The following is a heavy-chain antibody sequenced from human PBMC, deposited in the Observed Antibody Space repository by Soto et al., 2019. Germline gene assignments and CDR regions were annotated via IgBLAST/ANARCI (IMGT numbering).Heavy chain of an antibody. D-gene: IGHD2-8*01. Sequence: QLQLQESGPGLVKPSETLSLTCTVSGGSISSSSYYWGWIRQPPGKGLEWIGSIYYSGSTYYNPSLKSRVTLSVDTSKNQFSLKLSSVTAADTAVYYCARRIVLMVYATGSFDYWGQGTLVTVSS. CDR3: ARRIVLMVYATGSFDY. CDR2: IYYSGST. V-gene: IGHV4-39*01. J-gene: IGHJ4*02. CDR1: GGSISSSSYY.